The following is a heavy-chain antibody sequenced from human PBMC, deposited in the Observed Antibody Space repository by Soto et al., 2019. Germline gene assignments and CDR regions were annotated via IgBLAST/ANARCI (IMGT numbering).Heavy chain of an antibody. CDR2: ISDSGRST. CDR3: AKGPHRSGYHGWFDP. Sequence: LRLSCAASGFTFNNYAMSWVRQAPGKGFEWVSVISDSGRSTYYPDSVKGRFTISRDNSKNTLYLQMNSLSAEDTAVYYCAKGPHRSGYHGWFDPWGQGTLVTVSS. V-gene: IGHV3-23*01. D-gene: IGHD3-22*01. J-gene: IGHJ5*02. CDR1: GFTFNNYA.